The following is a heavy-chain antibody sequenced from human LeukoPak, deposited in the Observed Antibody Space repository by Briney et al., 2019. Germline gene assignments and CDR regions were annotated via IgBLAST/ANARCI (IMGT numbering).Heavy chain of an antibody. D-gene: IGHD3-22*01. Sequence: SETLSLTCEVSGGSIRSSHQYWAWIRQPPGKGLEWIGYIYYSGSTNYNPSLKSRVTISVDTSKNQFSLKLSSVTAADTAVYYCARTSYYYDSSGYFKYYFDYWGQGTLVTVSS. V-gene: IGHV4-61*05. J-gene: IGHJ4*02. CDR3: ARTSYYYDSSGYFKYYFDY. CDR2: IYYSGST. CDR1: GGSIRSSHQY.